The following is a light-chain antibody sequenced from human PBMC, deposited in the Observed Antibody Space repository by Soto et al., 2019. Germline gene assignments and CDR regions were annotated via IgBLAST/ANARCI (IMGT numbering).Light chain of an antibody. CDR1: QSVNNNY. CDR2: DTS. J-gene: IGKJ3*01. V-gene: IGKV3-20*01. CDR3: QHYCCSQFT. Sequence: EIVLMQSPGPLSLSPGEGATLSCRASQSVNNNYLTWYQQRPGQAPTVLIFDTSRRDTGVPDRFSCSGSGTAITLSISTVEPDDFEVYYCQHYCCSQFTVSPGTKVNIK.